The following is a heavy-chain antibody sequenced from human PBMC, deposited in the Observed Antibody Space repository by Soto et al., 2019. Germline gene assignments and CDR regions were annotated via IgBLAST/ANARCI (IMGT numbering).Heavy chain of an antibody. D-gene: IGHD5-12*01. V-gene: IGHV3-74*01. CDR1: GFTFSNYW. Sequence: EVQLVESGGDLVQPGGSLRLSCAASGFTFSNYWMHWVRQGPGKGLMWVSRINGDGSSTKYADSVTGRFTISIDNAKNPLYLQMNSLTVEDTAVYYCSREDRPSRSGYGPWGQGTVVTVSS. CDR2: INGDGSST. J-gene: IGHJ5*02. CDR3: SREDRPSRSGYGP.